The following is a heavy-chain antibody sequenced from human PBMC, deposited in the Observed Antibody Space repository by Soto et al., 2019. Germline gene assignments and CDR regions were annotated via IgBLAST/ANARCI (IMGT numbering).Heavy chain of an antibody. Sequence: ASVKVSCKASGYTFTSYGISWVRQAPGQGLEWMGWISAYNGNTNYAQKLQGRVTMTTDTSTSTAYMELSSLRSEDTAVYYCARGRDYYDSSGYGYNWFDPWGQGTLVTVSS. J-gene: IGHJ5*02. D-gene: IGHD3-22*01. CDR3: ARGRDYYDSSGYGYNWFDP. CDR2: ISAYNGNT. CDR1: GYTFTSYG. V-gene: IGHV1-18*01.